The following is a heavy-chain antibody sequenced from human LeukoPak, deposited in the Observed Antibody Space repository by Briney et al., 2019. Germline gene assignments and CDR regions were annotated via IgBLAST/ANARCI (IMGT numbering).Heavy chain of an antibody. V-gene: IGHV4-34*01. CDR2: INCSGCT. J-gene: IGHJ4*02. CDR1: GGSFSGYY. CDR3: ARGSLRGRRTVFDY. Sequence: PAETLSLTCAVYGGSFSGYYWSWIRQPPGKGLEWIGEINCSGCTNYNPPLKSRVTISVDTSKNQFSLKLSSVTAADTAVYYCARGSLRGRRTVFDYWGQGTLVTVS. D-gene: IGHD1-1*01.